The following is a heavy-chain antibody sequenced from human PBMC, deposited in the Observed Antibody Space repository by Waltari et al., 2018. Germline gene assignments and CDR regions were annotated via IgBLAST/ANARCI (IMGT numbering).Heavy chain of an antibody. CDR1: GLTFRNYE. D-gene: IGHD1-26*01. CDR2: ISSGASTI. Sequence: EVQLVESGGGLVQPGGSLSLLCAASGLTFRNYEMNWVRQAPGKGLEWVSYISSGASTIFYADSVKGRFTISRDNAKNSVYLEMNSLRADDTAIYYCARGEGGANEYWGQGTLVTVSS. V-gene: IGHV3-48*03. J-gene: IGHJ4*01. CDR3: ARGEGGANEY.